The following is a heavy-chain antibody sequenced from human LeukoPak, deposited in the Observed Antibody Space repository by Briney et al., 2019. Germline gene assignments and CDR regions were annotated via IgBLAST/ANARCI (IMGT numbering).Heavy chain of an antibody. CDR3: ATSWGDYDLADQ. J-gene: IGHJ5*02. Sequence: PGGSLRLSCAASGFIFSAYVMNWVRQAPVKGLEWVASVSYDGSNKYYADSVKGRFTISRDNSKNSLYLQMSSLRVEAAAVYYCATSWGDYDLADQWGQGTLVIVSS. CDR2: VSYDGSNK. CDR1: GFIFSAYV. V-gene: IGHV3-30*13. D-gene: IGHD3-3*01.